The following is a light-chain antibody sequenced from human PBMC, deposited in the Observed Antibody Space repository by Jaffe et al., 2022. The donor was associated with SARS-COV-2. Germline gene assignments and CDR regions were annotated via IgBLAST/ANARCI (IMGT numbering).Light chain of an antibody. CDR3: QSYDNSLSAYV. CDR2: GNT. V-gene: IGLV1-40*01. J-gene: IGLJ1*01. Sequence: QSVLTQPPSVSGAPGQRVTISCTGSISNIGTGYDVHWYQQLPGTVPKLLIYGNTDRPSGVPDRFSGSKSGTSASLAISGLQAGDEADYYCQSYDNSLSAYVFGSGTKVTVL. CDR1: ISNIGTGYD.